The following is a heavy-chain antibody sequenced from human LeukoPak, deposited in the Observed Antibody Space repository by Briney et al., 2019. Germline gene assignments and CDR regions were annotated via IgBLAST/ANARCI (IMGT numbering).Heavy chain of an antibody. D-gene: IGHD3-16*01. Sequence: SETLSLTCTVSGGSISSGSYYWSWIRQPAGKGLEWIGRIYTSAITHYNPSLKSRLTISVDTSKNQFSLKLSSVTAADTAVYHCARDKVEDFGMISPAWYFDYWGQGTLVTVSS. J-gene: IGHJ4*02. CDR1: GGSISSGSYY. CDR3: ARDKVEDFGMISPAWYFDY. V-gene: IGHV4-61*02. CDR2: IYTSAIT.